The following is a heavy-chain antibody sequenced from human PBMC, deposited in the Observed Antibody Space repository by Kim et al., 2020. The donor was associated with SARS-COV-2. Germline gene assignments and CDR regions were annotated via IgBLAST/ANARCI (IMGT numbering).Heavy chain of an antibody. CDR3: ARRYDSSGADYFDY. CDR2: ISAYNGNT. Sequence: ASVKVSCKASGYTFTSYGISWVRQAPGQGLEWMGWISAYNGNTNYAQKLQGRVTMTTDTSTSTAYMELRSLRSDDTAVYYCARRYDSSGADYFDYWGQGTLVTVSS. J-gene: IGHJ4*02. CDR1: GYTFTSYG. D-gene: IGHD3-22*01. V-gene: IGHV1-18*01.